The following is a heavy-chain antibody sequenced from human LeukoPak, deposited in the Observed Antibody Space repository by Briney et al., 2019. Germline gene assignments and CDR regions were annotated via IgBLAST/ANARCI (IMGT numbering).Heavy chain of an antibody. D-gene: IGHD6-19*01. CDR1: GCSISSYY. V-gene: IGHV4-4*07. J-gene: IGHJ3*02. CDR3: ARDDVRIAVAGTLEAFDI. Sequence: SETLCLTCTVSGCSISSYYWSWVRQPAGKGLEWIARIYTSGSTNYNPSFKSRVTMSVDTSKNQFPLKLSSVTAADTAVYYCARDDVRIAVAGTLEAFDIWGQGTMVTVSS. CDR2: IYTSGST.